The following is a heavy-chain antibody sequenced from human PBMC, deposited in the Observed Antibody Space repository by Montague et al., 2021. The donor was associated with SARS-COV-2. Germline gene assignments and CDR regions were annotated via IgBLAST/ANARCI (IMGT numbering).Heavy chain of an antibody. D-gene: IGHD3-10*01. CDR3: VGHRVRLDRGTYYYYAMDV. CDR1: GYSFSGYW. J-gene: IGHJ6*02. Sequence: QSGAEVKKPGESLKISCKASGYSFSGYWVAWVRQMPGKGLEWMGIIYPDDSDTRYSPPFQGQVTISADKSTNTAYLQWSSLKASDTAMYYCVGHRVRLDRGTYYYYAMDVWGQGTTVTVSS. CDR2: IYPDDSDT. V-gene: IGHV5-51*01.